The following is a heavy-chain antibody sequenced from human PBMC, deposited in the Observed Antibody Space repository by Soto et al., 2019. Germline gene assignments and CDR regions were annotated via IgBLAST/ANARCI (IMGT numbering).Heavy chain of an antibody. J-gene: IGHJ6*02. CDR3: ARARKDTAMADQYSSYGMDV. CDR2: INPNSGGT. CDR1: GYTFTGYY. V-gene: IGHV1-2*04. D-gene: IGHD5-18*01. Sequence: ASVKVSCKASGYTFTGYYMHWVRQAPGQGLEWMGWINPNSGGTNYAQKFQGWVTMTRDTSISTAYMELSRLRSDDTAVYYCARARKDTAMADQYSSYGMDVWGQGTTVTVSS.